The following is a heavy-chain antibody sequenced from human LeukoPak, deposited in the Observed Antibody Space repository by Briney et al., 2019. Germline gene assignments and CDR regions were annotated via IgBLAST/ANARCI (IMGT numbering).Heavy chain of an antibody. CDR1: GGTFSSYA. V-gene: IGHV1-69*05. J-gene: IGHJ4*02. CDR2: IIPIFGTA. D-gene: IGHD5-12*01. Sequence: ASVKVSCKASGGTFSSYAISWVRQAPGQGLEWMGGIIPIFGTANYAQKFQGRVTITTDESTSTGYMELSSLRSEDTAVYYCARDGGYVGGFDYWGQGTLVTVSS. CDR3: ARDGGYVGGFDY.